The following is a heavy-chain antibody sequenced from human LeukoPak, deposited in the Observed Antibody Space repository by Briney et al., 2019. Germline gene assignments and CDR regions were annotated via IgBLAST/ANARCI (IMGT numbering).Heavy chain of an antibody. J-gene: IGHJ5*02. D-gene: IGHD1-1*01. V-gene: IGHV4-39*01. Sequence: SETLSLTCTVSGGSSSSSSYYWGGIRQPPGKGLGWSGSIYYSGSTHYNPSLKSRVTISVDTTTNQFSLNLSSGTAADTGVYYCPRQFSFPLGRLQRRIWFDPWGQGTLVTVSS. CDR1: GGSSSSSSYY. CDR2: IYYSGST. CDR3: PRQFSFPLGRLQRRIWFDP.